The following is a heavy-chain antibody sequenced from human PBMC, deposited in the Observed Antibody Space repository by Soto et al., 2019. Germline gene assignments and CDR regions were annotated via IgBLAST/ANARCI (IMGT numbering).Heavy chain of an antibody. J-gene: IGHJ4*02. D-gene: IGHD2-15*01. CDR2: IYNSGSS. CDR1: GVSISSCGYY. V-gene: IGHV4-31*03. CDR3: ARVHRYCSGGSCYLLDY. Sequence: QVQLQESGPGLVTPSQTLSLTCTVSGVSISSCGYYWSWIRQRPGTGLEWIGFIYNSGSSQYNPSLQSRVTISGDASKNQFSLKVTSVTAADTAVYYCARVHRYCSGGSCYLLDYWGQGALVTVSS.